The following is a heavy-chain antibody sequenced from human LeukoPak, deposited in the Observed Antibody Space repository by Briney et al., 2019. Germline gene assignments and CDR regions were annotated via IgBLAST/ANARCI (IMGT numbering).Heavy chain of an antibody. Sequence: QSGGSLRLSCAASGFTLSSCWMHWVRQAPGKGLVWVSRSERDGSTTIYADSVKGRFTISRDNAKNTLYLQMNSLRAEDTAVYYWVRRSGRADYWGQGTLVTVSS. CDR3: VRRSGRADY. V-gene: IGHV3-74*01. J-gene: IGHJ4*02. CDR2: SERDGSTT. D-gene: IGHD3-3*01. CDR1: GFTLSSCW.